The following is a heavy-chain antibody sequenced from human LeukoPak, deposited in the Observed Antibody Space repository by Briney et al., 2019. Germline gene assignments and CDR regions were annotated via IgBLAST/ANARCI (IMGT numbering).Heavy chain of an antibody. CDR1: GFTFSSYA. CDR2: ISGSAIST. V-gene: IGHV3-23*01. Sequence: GGSLRLSCAASGFTFSSYALTWVRQAPGQGLEWVSTISGSAISTYYADSVKGRFTISRDNSKSTLYLQMNSLRADDTAVYYCARHPYCSSTTCYGIDYWGQGTLVAVSS. D-gene: IGHD2-2*01. CDR3: ARHPYCSSTTCYGIDY. J-gene: IGHJ4*02.